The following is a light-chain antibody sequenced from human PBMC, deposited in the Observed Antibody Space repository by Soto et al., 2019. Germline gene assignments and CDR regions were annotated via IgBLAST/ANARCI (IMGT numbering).Light chain of an antibody. CDR2: DVH. V-gene: IGLV2-11*01. Sequence: QSALTQPRSVSGSPGQAATISCTGTSSDVGGYNFVSWYQQHPGKAPKLMIYDVHKRPSGVPDRFSGSKSGNTASLTISGLQTEDEADYYCCSYAGRYTSGVFGGGTKLTVL. J-gene: IGLJ3*02. CDR3: CSYAGRYTSGV. CDR1: SSDVGGYNF.